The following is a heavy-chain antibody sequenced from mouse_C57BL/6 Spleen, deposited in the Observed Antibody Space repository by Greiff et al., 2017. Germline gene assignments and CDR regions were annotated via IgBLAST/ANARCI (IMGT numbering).Heavy chain of an antibody. D-gene: IGHD1-1*01. V-gene: IGHV1-69*01. CDR3: ARYGSSSYYAMDY. J-gene: IGHJ4*01. Sequence: VQLQQPGAELVMPGASVKLSCKASGYTFTSYWMHWVKQRPGQGLEWIGEIDPSDSYTNYNQKFKGKSTLTVDKSSSTAYMQLSSLTSEDSAVYYCARYGSSSYYAMDYWGQGTSVTVSS. CDR1: GYTFTSYW. CDR2: IDPSDSYT.